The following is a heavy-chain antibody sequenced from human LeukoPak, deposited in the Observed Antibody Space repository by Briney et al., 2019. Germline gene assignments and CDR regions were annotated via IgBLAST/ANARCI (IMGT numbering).Heavy chain of an antibody. CDR1: GGTFSSYA. CDR3: ARGMDGYNLAFDY. J-gene: IGHJ4*02. Sequence: ASVKVSCKASGGTFSSYAISWVRQAPGQGLEWMGGIIPIFGTANYAQKFQGRVTITADESTSTAYKELSSLRSEDTAVYYCARGMDGYNLAFDYWGQGTLVTVSS. V-gene: IGHV1-69*13. D-gene: IGHD5-24*01. CDR2: IIPIFGTA.